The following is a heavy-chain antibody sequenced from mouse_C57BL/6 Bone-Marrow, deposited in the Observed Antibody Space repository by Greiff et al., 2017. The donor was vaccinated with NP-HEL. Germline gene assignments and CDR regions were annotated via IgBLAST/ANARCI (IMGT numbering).Heavy chain of an antibody. CDR2: IYPRSGNT. D-gene: IGHD1-1*01. CDR3: ARKGPTTVVVHYAMDY. Sequence: QVQLQQSGAELARPGASVKLSCKASGYTFTSYGISWVKQRTGQGLEWIGEIYPRSGNTYYNEKFKGKATLTADKSSSTAYMELRSLTSEDSAVYFCARKGPTTVVVHYAMDYWGQGTSVTVSS. J-gene: IGHJ4*01. CDR1: GYTFTSYG. V-gene: IGHV1-81*01.